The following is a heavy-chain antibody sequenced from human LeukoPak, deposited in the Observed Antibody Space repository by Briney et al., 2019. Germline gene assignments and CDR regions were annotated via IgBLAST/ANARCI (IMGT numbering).Heavy chain of an antibody. Sequence: GGSLRLSCAASGFTFSSYSMNRVRQAPGKGLEWVSYISSSSSTIYYADSVKGRFTISRDNAKNSLYLQMNSLRAEDTAVYYCAKGSYYYDSSGVPFGYWGQGTLVTVSS. V-gene: IGHV3-48*01. CDR3: AKGSYYYDSSGVPFGY. CDR1: GFTFSSYS. J-gene: IGHJ4*02. D-gene: IGHD3-22*01. CDR2: ISSSSSTI.